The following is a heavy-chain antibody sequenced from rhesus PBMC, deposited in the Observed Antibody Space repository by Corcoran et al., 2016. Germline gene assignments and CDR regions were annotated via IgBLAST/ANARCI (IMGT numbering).Heavy chain of an antibody. CDR3: AKSHQSGYSSWSDGLDS. Sequence: EVQLVQSGAEVKRPGESLKISCKTSGYSFTSYWICWVRQLPGKGLEWMGAIDPSDSDTRSRPSFQGQVTISADKSISTAYLQWSSLKASDSATYYCAKSHQSGYSSWSDGLDSWGQGVVVTVSS. J-gene: IGHJ6*01. V-gene: IGHV5-2*01. CDR2: IDPSDSDT. D-gene: IGHD6-13*01. CDR1: GYSFTSYW.